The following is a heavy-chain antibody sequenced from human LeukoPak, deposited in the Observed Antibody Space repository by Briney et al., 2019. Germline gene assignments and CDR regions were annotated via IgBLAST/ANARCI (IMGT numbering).Heavy chain of an antibody. Sequence: PSQTLSLTCTVSGGSISSYYWSWIRQPAGKGLEWIGRIYTSGSTNYNPSLKSRVTMSVDTSKSQFSLKLSSVTAADTAVYYCARDNYDFWSGSPFDYWGQGTLVTVSS. CDR3: ARDNYDFWSGSPFDY. CDR2: IYTSGST. J-gene: IGHJ4*02. CDR1: GGSISSYY. V-gene: IGHV4-4*07. D-gene: IGHD3-3*01.